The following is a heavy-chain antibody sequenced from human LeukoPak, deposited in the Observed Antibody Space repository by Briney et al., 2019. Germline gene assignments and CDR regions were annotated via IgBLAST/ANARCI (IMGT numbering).Heavy chain of an antibody. Sequence: SGGSLRLSCAASGFTFSNYAMSWVRQAPGKGLEWVSGLSGSGDSTYYADSVKGRFTISRDNSKNTLYLQMNSLRAEDTAVYYCARDAWIQLWSYYFDYWGQGTLVTVSS. CDR3: ARDAWIQLWSYYFDY. J-gene: IGHJ4*02. D-gene: IGHD5-18*01. V-gene: IGHV3-23*01. CDR1: GFTFSNYA. CDR2: LSGSGDST.